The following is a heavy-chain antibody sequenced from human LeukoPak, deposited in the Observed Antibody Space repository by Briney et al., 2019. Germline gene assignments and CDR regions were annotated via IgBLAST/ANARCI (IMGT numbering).Heavy chain of an antibody. V-gene: IGHV3-33*03. CDR3: AKGRSDYLAIPFDP. Sequence: GGSLRLSCAASGFTFSSYGMHWVRQAPGKGLEWVAVIWYDGSNKYYADSVKGRFTISRDNAKNSLYLQMNSLRAEDTALYYCAKGRSDYLAIPFDPWGQGTLVAVSS. D-gene: IGHD4-17*01. CDR1: GFTFSSYG. J-gene: IGHJ5*02. CDR2: IWYDGSNK.